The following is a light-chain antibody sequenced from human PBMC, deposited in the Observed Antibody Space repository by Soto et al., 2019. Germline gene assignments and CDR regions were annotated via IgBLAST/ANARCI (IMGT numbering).Light chain of an antibody. J-gene: IGLJ1*01. CDR3: SSYFVSKISYV. V-gene: IGLV2-14*01. CDR2: EVT. Sequence: QSVLTQPASVSGSPGQSITISCTGTSGDIGLFNYISWYQQHPGKAPKVIIYEVTRRPSGVSTRFSGSISGSTASLTISGLQPEDEADYYCSSYFVSKISYVFGPGTNLTVL. CDR1: SGDIGLFNY.